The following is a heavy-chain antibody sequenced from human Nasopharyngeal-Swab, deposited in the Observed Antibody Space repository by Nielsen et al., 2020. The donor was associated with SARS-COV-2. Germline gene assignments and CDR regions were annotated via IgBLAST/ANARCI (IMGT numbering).Heavy chain of an antibody. D-gene: IGHD6-19*01. V-gene: IGHV3-11*01. J-gene: IGHJ6*02. CDR2: ISSSGSTI. Sequence: LSLTCAASGFTFSDYYMSWIRQAPGKGLEWVSYISSSGSTIYYADSVKGRFTISRDNAKNSLYLQMNSLRAEDTAVYYCARSGYSSGWYVPETFYYYYGMDVWGQGTTVTVSS. CDR3: ARSGYSSGWYVPETFYYYYGMDV. CDR1: GFTFSDYY.